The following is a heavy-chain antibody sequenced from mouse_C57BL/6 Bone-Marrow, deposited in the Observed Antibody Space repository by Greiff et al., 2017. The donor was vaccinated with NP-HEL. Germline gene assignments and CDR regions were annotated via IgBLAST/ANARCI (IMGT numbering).Heavy chain of an antibody. Sequence: QVQLQQSGAELARPGASVKLSCKASGYTFTSYGISWVKQRTGQGLEWIGKIYPRDGNTYYNEKFKGKATLTADKSSSTAYMELSSLTSEDSAVYFCADITTGDWGQGTSVTVSS. CDR3: ADITTGD. J-gene: IGHJ4*01. D-gene: IGHD1-1*01. CDR2: IYPRDGNT. V-gene: IGHV1-81*01. CDR1: GYTFTSYG.